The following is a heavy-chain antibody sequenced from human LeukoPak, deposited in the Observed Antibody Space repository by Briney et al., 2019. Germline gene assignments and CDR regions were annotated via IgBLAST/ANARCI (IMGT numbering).Heavy chain of an antibody. CDR1: GFTVSSNY. J-gene: IGHJ4*02. V-gene: IGHV3-66*01. CDR2: LYSGGST. D-gene: IGHD7-27*01. Sequence: GGSLRLSCVASGFTVSSNYMSWVRQAPGRGLQWVSVLYSGGSTYYADSVKGRFTISRDNSKNTLYLQMNSLRAEDTAVYYCARDLTGDAYFDYWGQGTLVTVSS. CDR3: ARDLTGDAYFDY.